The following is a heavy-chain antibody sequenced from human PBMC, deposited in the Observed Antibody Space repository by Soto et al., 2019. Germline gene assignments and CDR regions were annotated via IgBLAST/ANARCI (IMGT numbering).Heavy chain of an antibody. D-gene: IGHD2-21*01. CDR3: AKDLRTTISDYGMDV. J-gene: IGHJ6*02. CDR1: GFTFGSHG. CDR2: ISYDETNE. V-gene: IGHV3-30*18. Sequence: QVQLVESGGGLVQPGGSLRLTCVASGFTFGSHGMHWVRQAPGKGLEWVAVISYDETNEYYVDSVKGRFTISRDNSKSTLYLQMNRLRPEDTAVYKCAKDLRTTISDYGMDVWGQGTTVPVSS.